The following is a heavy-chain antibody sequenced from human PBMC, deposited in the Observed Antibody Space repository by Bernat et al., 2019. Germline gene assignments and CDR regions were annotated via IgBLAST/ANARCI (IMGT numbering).Heavy chain of an antibody. V-gene: IGHV3-33*01. J-gene: IGHJ4*02. D-gene: IGHD6-13*01. CDR3: AREDSSSWGFDY. CDR2: IWYDGSNK. Sequence: QVQLVESGGGVVQPGRSLRLSCAASGFTFSSYGMHWVRQAPGKGLEWVAVIWYDGSNKYYADSVKGRFTISRDNSKNTLYLQMNSLRAEATAVYYCAREDSSSWGFDYWGQGTLVTVSS. CDR1: GFTFSSYG.